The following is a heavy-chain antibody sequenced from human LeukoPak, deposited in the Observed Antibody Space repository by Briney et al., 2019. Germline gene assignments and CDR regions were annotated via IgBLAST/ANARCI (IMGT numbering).Heavy chain of an antibody. V-gene: IGHV3-53*01. CDR2: IYSGGST. CDR3: ARGFYYYDSSGYVLDY. J-gene: IGHJ4*02. D-gene: IGHD3-22*01. Sequence: GGSLRLSCAASGFTFRRYTLNWVRQAPGKGLEWVSVIYSGGSTYYADSVKGRFTISGDNSKNTLYLQMNSLRAEDTAVYYCARGFYYYDSSGYVLDYWGQGTLVTVSS. CDR1: GFTFRRYT.